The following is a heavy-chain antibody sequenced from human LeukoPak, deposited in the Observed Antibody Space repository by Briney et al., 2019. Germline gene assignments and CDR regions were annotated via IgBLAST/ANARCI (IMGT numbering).Heavy chain of an antibody. J-gene: IGHJ4*02. D-gene: IGHD6-19*01. V-gene: IGHV3-30*18. CDR3: AKDRSTGWYAGFDY. CDR1: GFTFSSYG. Sequence: GRSLRLSCAASGFTFSSYGIHWVRQAPGKGLEWVAVISYDGNNEYYADSVKGRFTISRDNSKGTLYLQMNSLRAEDTAVYYCAKDRSTGWYAGFDYWGQGTLVTVSS. CDR2: ISYDGNNE.